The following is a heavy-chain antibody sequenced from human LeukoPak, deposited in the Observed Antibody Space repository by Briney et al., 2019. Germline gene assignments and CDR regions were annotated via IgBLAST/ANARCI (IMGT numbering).Heavy chain of an antibody. D-gene: IGHD2-2*02. J-gene: IGHJ5*02. CDR2: IWNDGSNK. Sequence: PGRSLRLSCAASGFSFSTYGMHWVRQAPGKGLEWVAVIWNDGSNKYYEDSVKGRFTISRDNLKNTLYLQMNSLRAEDTAVYYCARDDCSSTSCYRGWFDPWGQGTLVTVSS. V-gene: IGHV3-33*01. CDR3: ARDDCSSTSCYRGWFDP. CDR1: GFSFSTYG.